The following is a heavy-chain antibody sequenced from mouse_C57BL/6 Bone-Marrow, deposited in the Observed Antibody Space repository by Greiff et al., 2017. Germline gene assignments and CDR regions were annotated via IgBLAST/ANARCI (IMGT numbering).Heavy chain of an antibody. D-gene: IGHD2-4*01. CDR2: IDPANGNT. J-gene: IGHJ3*01. CDR3: ARLGYDYGPWFAY. V-gene: IGHV14-3*01. Sequence: EVKLVESVAELVRPGASVKLSCTASGFNIKNTYMHWVKQRPEQGLEWIGRIDPANGNTKYAPKFQGKATITADTSSNTAYLQLSSLTSEDTAIYYCARLGYDYGPWFAYWGQGTLVTVSA. CDR1: GFNIKNTY.